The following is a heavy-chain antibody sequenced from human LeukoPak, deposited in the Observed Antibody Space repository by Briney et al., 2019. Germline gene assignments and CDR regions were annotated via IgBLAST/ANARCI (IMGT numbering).Heavy chain of an antibody. V-gene: IGHV3-21*04. J-gene: IGHJ5*02. CDR3: AVDDFWSGYYDNWFDP. CDR2: ISRGSGHI. D-gene: IGHD3-3*01. CDR1: RFTFSNYS. Sequence: GGSLRLSCAASRFTFSNYSMNWVRQAPGKGLEWVSSISRGSGHIYYADSVKGRFTISRDNSKNTLYLQMNSLRAEDTAVYYCAVDDFWSGYYDNWFDPWGQGTLVTVSS.